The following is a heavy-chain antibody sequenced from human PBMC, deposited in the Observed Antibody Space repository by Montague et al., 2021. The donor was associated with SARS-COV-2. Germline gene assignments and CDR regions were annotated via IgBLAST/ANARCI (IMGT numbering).Heavy chain of an antibody. D-gene: IGHD2-8*02. CDR3: ARLRDGVVPSPILGVGPYYSYYSMDV. V-gene: IGHV4-34*01. CDR2: INHGGST. J-gene: IGHJ6*03. Sequence: SETLSLTCAVHGTSFSGYYWNWIRQPPGKGPEWIGEINHGGSTKYSPSLKSRLTISADTSKNQFSLKLTSVAAADTAVYYCARLRDGVVPSPILGVGPYYSYYSMDVWGRGTTVTVSS. CDR1: GTSFSGYY.